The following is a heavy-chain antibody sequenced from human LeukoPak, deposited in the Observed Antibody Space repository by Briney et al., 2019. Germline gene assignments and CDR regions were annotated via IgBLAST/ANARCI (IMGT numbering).Heavy chain of an antibody. CDR3: AKVPGKWELVDY. CDR1: GFTFRSYG. Sequence: GGSLRLSCAASGFTFRSYGMHWVRQAPGKGLEWVAFIRFDGSNQYYADSVKGRFTISRDNSKNTPYLQMNSLRTEDTAVYYCAKVPGKWELVDYWGQGTLVTVSS. J-gene: IGHJ4*02. D-gene: IGHD1-26*01. V-gene: IGHV3-30*02. CDR2: IRFDGSNQ.